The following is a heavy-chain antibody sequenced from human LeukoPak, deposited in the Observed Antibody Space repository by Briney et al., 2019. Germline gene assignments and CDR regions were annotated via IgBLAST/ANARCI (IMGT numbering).Heavy chain of an antibody. Sequence: GGSLRLSCAASGFTFRDYYMSWIRQAPGKGLEWVSYISSSGSTIYYADSVKGRFTISRDNSKNTLYLQMNSLRAEDTAVYYCATGGRSGSYYFDYWGQGTLVTVSS. CDR1: GFTFRDYY. CDR2: ISSSGSTI. J-gene: IGHJ4*02. V-gene: IGHV3-11*01. D-gene: IGHD1-26*01. CDR3: ATGGRSGSYYFDY.